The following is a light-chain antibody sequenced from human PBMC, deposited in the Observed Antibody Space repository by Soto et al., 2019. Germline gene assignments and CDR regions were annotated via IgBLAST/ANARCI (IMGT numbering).Light chain of an antibody. J-gene: IGKJ4*01. Sequence: DIVMTQSPATLSLSPGEGATLSCRASQSVGSYLSWYQQKPGQAPRLLIYGASTRATGVPARFSGSRSGTEFTLTINSLQSEDFAVYYCQRYNNWPLTFGGGTKV. V-gene: IGKV3-15*01. CDR1: QSVGSY. CDR3: QRYNNWPLT. CDR2: GAS.